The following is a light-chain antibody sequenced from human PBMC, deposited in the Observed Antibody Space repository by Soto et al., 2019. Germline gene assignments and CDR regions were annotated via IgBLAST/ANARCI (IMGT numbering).Light chain of an antibody. CDR2: DVS. J-gene: IGLJ1*01. Sequence: QSMLTQPASVSGSPGQSITISCTGTSSDVGGYNYVSWYQQHPGKAPKLMIYDVSNRPSGVSNRFSGSKSGNTASLTISGLQAEDEADYYCSSYTSSSTLYVFGTETKVTVL. CDR1: SSDVGGYNY. V-gene: IGLV2-14*01. CDR3: SSYTSSSTLYV.